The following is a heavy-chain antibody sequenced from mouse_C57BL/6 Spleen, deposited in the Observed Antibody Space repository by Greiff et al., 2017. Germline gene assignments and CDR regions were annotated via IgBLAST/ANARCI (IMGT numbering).Heavy chain of an antibody. CDR1: GYAFSSYW. D-gene: IGHD1-1*01. CDR2: IYPGDGDT. CDR3: ARVDYGSSWYFDV. V-gene: IGHV1-80*01. Sequence: QVQLKESGAELVKPGASVKISCKASGYAFSSYWMNWVKQRPGKGLEWIGQIYPGDGDTNYNGKFKGKATLTADKSSSTAYMQLSSLTSEDSAVYFCARVDYGSSWYFDVWGTGTTVTVSS. J-gene: IGHJ1*03.